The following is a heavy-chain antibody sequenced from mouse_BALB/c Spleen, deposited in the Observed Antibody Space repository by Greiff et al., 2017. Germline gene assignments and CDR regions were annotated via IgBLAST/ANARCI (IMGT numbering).Heavy chain of an antibody. CDR1: GYTFTSYW. CDR3: THGSRFAY. CDR2: IYPGNSDT. V-gene: IGHV1-5*01. Sequence: EVQLQQSGTVLARPGASVKMSCKASGYTFTSYWMHWVKQRPGQGLEWIGAIYPGNSDTSYNQKFKGKAKLTAVTSTSTAYMELSSLTNEDSAVYYCTHGSRFAYWGQGTLVTVSA. J-gene: IGHJ3*01. D-gene: IGHD1-1*01.